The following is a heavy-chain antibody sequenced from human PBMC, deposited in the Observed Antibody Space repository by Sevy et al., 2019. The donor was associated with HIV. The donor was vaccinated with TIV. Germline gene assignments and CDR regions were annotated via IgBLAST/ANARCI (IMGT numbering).Heavy chain of an antibody. CDR2: IDPSDSYT. V-gene: IGHV5-10-1*01. Sequence: GESLKISCKGSGYSFTSYWISWVRQMPGNGLEWMGRIDPSDSYTNYSPSFQGHVTISADKSISTAYLQWSSLKASDTAMYYCARPKGYGSGSYNDAFDIWGQGTMVTVSS. J-gene: IGHJ3*02. D-gene: IGHD3-10*01. CDR1: GYSFTSYW. CDR3: ARPKGYGSGSYNDAFDI.